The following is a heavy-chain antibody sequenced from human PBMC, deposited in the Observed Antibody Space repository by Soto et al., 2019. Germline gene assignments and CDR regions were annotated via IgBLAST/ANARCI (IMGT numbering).Heavy chain of an antibody. CDR3: ARVTSGYYTY. CDR1: GGSFSCYY. D-gene: IGHD3-22*01. J-gene: IGHJ4*02. Sequence: QVQLQQWGAGLLKPSETLSLTCAVYGGSFSCYYWSWIRQPPGKGLEWIGEINHSGSTNYNPSLKSRVTISVDTSKNQFSLKLSSVTAADTAVYYCARVTSGYYTYWGQGTLVTVSS. CDR2: INHSGST. V-gene: IGHV4-34*01.